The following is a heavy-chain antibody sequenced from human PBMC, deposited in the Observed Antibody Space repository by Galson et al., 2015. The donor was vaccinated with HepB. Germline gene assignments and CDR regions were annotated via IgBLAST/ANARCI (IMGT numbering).Heavy chain of an antibody. Sequence: SVKVSCKASGYIFTSYYMHWVRQAPGQGLEWMGIIKPGGGRTSYAQKLQGRVTMSRDTATTTVYMELSSLRSEDTAVYYCARAPLYYYGSGSYTGEASDFWGQGTMVTVSS. CDR1: GYIFTSYY. D-gene: IGHD3-10*01. CDR3: ARAPLYYYGSGSYTGEASDF. CDR2: IKPGGGRT. V-gene: IGHV1-46*04. J-gene: IGHJ3*01.